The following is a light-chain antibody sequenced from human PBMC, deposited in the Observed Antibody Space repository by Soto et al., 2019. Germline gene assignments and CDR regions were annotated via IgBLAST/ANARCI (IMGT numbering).Light chain of an antibody. V-gene: IGLV2-14*01. CDR1: SSDVGGYNY. CDR2: EVS. J-gene: IGLJ2*01. CDR3: SSYTTSSTLVV. Sequence: QSVLTQPASVSGSPGQSITISCTGTSSDVGGYNYVSWYQQHPGKVPKLMIYEVSHRPSGVSDRFSGSKSGNTASLTISGLQAEEEADYYCSSYTTSSTLVVFGGGTKLTVL.